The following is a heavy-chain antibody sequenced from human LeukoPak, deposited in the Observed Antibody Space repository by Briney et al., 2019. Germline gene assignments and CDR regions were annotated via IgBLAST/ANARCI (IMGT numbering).Heavy chain of an antibody. V-gene: IGHV1-69*01. CDR3: ARGQLDYGGNSGEYFQH. CDR1: GVTFSSYG. CDR2: IIPIFGKT. D-gene: IGHD4-23*01. Sequence: GSSVKVSCKASGVTFSSYGITWVRQAPGQGLEWMGGIIPIFGKTNYAQKFQGRVTITADESTSTAYLEVNSLTSADTAVYYCARGQLDYGGNSGEYFQHWGQGTLVTVSS. J-gene: IGHJ1*01.